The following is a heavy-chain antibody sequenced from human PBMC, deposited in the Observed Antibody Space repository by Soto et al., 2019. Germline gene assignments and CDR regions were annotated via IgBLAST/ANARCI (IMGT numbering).Heavy chain of an antibody. D-gene: IGHD4-17*01. CDR2: IIPIFGTA. CDR3: ASPYGDYGVSGLGYYYGMDV. Sequence: SVKVSCKASGGTFSSYAISWVRQAPGQGLEWMGGIIPIFGTANYAQKFQGRVTITADEPTSTAYMELSSLRSEDTAVYYCASPYGDYGVSGLGYYYGMDVWGQGTTVTVSS. V-gene: IGHV1-69*13. J-gene: IGHJ6*02. CDR1: GGTFSSYA.